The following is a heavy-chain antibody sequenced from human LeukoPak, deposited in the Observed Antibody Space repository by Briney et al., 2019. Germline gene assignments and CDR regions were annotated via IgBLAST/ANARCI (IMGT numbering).Heavy chain of an antibody. Sequence: SQTLSLTCTVSGGSISSGDYYWSWIRQPPGKGLEWIGYIYYSGSTYYNPSLKSRVTISVDTSKNQFSLKLSSVTAADTAVYYCARDLSGSARRFDHWGQGTLVTVSS. J-gene: IGHJ5*02. CDR3: ARDLSGSARRFDH. V-gene: IGHV4-30-4*01. CDR1: GGSISSGDYY. D-gene: IGHD3-10*01. CDR2: IYYSGST.